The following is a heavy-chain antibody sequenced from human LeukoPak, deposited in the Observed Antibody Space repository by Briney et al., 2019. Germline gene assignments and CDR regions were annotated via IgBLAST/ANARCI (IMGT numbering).Heavy chain of an antibody. Sequence: GGSLRLSCAASGFTFSSYGMHWVRQAPGKGLEWVAVIWYDGSNKYYADSVKGRFTISRDNSKNTLYLQMNSLSAEDTAVYYCARAGYCSGGSCYGLDCWGQGTLVTVSS. D-gene: IGHD2-15*01. J-gene: IGHJ4*02. V-gene: IGHV3-33*01. CDR2: IWYDGSNK. CDR1: GFTFSSYG. CDR3: ARAGYCSGGSCYGLDC.